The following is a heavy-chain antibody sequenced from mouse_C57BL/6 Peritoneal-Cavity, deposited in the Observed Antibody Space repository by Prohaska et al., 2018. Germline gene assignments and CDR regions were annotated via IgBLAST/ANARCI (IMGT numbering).Heavy chain of an antibody. CDR2: INTDSSTI. CDR3: ARQLGEDAMDY. D-gene: IGHD4-1*01. CDR1: GIDFSRYW. Sequence: EVKLLQSGGGLVQPGGSLKLSCAASGIDFSRYWMSWVRRAPGKGLEWIGEINTDSSTINYAPSLKDKFISSRDNAKNTLYLQMSKVRSEDTALYYCARQLGEDAMDYWGQGTSVTVSS. J-gene: IGHJ4*01. V-gene: IGHV4-1*01.